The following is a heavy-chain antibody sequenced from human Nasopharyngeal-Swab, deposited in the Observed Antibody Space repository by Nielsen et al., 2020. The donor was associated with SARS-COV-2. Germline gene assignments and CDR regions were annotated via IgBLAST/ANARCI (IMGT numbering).Heavy chain of an antibody. CDR1: GFTFSDYW. V-gene: IGHV3-7*01. CDR3: AREGPYSGTNVFDI. CDR2: IKADGSEK. D-gene: IGHD5-12*01. Sequence: GGSLRLSCAASGFTFSDYWMQWVRQAPGKGLEWVALIKADGSEKLYVDSVKGRLTISRDKSRNTLYLQMNNLRVEDTAIYYCAREGPYSGTNVFDIWGQGTMVTVSS. J-gene: IGHJ3*02.